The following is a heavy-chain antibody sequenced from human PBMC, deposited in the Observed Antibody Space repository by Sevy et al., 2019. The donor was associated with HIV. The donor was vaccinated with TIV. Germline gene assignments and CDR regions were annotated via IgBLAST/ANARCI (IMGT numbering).Heavy chain of an antibody. CDR2: ISSSSSTI. D-gene: IGHD6-19*01. J-gene: IGHJ4*02. CDR1: GLTFSSYS. Sequence: GGSLRLSCAASGLTFSSYSMNWVRQAPGKGLEWVSHISSSSSTIYYADSVKGRFTISRDNAKNSLYLQMNSLRDEDTAVYYCARSGYSSGWSDYWGQRTLVTVSS. V-gene: IGHV3-48*02. CDR3: ARSGYSSGWSDY.